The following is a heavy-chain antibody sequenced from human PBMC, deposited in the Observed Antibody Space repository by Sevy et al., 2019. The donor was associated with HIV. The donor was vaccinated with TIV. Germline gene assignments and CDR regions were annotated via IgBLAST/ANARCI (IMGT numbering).Heavy chain of an antibody. V-gene: IGHV1-69*13. D-gene: IGHD2-8*01. CDR2: IIPIFGTA. Sequence: ASVKVSCKASGGTFSSYAISWVRQAPGQGLEWMGGIIPIFGTANYAQKFQGRDTITADESTSTAYMELSSLRSEDTAVYYCARKYCTNGVCLRNYYYYGMVVWGQGTTVTCSS. CDR1: GGTFSSYA. CDR3: ARKYCTNGVCLRNYYYYGMVV. J-gene: IGHJ6*02.